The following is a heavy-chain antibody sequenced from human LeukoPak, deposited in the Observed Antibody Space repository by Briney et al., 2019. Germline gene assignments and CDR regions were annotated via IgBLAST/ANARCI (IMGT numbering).Heavy chain of an antibody. V-gene: IGHV1-18*01. CDR1: GYTFTSYG. CDR3: ARAVQVTTGGLFDY. D-gene: IGHD4-17*01. Sequence: ASVKVSCKASGYTFTSYGISWVRQAPGQGLEWMGWISAYNGNTNYAQKFQGRVTITADKSTSTAYMELSSLRSEDTAVYYCARAVQVTTGGLFDYWGQGTLVTVSS. J-gene: IGHJ4*02. CDR2: ISAYNGNT.